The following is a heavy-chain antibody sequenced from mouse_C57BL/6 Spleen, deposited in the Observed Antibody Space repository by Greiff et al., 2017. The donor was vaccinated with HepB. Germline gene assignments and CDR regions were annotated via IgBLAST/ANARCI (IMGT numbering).Heavy chain of an antibody. CDR1: GYSITSGYY. CDR2: ISYDGSN. D-gene: IGHD1-1*01. V-gene: IGHV3-6*01. Sequence: EVQRVESGPGLVKPSQSLSLTCSVTGYSITSGYYWNWIRQFPGNKLEWMGYISYDGSNNYNPSLKNRISITRDTSKNQFFLKLNSVTTEDTATYYCARERYYDGVGYAMDYWGQGTSVTVSS. J-gene: IGHJ4*01. CDR3: ARERYYDGVGYAMDY.